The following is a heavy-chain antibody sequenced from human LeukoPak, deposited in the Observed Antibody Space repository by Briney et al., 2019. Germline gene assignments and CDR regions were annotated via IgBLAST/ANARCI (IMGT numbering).Heavy chain of an antibody. CDR1: GFTFSNHE. CDR3: ARDRGVTLFYYGLDV. CDR2: ISSSSGTI. D-gene: IGHD2-21*02. J-gene: IGHJ6*02. V-gene: IGHV3-48*03. Sequence: PGGSLRLSCAVSGFTFSNHEMTWVRQAPGKGVERVSYISSSSGTIYYAASVKGRFTISRENAKSSLYLQMHSMRAEDTAVYYCARDRGVTLFYYGLDVWGQGTTVTVSS.